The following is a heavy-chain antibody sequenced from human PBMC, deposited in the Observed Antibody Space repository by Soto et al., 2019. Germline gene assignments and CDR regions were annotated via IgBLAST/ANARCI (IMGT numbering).Heavy chain of an antibody. Sequence: PSETLSLTCTVSGGSISSGGYYWSWIRQHPGKGLEWIGYIYYSGSTYYNPSLKSRVTISVDTSKNQFSLKLSSVTAADTAVYYCARFSDFWSGYSSYNWFDTWGQGTLVTVSS. D-gene: IGHD3-3*01. V-gene: IGHV4-31*03. CDR1: GGSISSGGYY. J-gene: IGHJ5*02. CDR3: ARFSDFWSGYSSYNWFDT. CDR2: IYYSGST.